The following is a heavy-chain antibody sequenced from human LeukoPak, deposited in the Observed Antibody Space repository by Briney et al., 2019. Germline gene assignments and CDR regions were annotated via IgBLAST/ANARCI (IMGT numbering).Heavy chain of an antibody. CDR2: ISSSSSTI. CDR1: GFTFSSYS. J-gene: IGHJ6*03. Sequence: GGSLRLSCAASGFTFSSYSMNWVRQAPGKGLEWVSYISSSSSTIYYADSVKGRFTISRDNAKNSLYLQMNSLRAEDTAVYYCARVIVVPAFYYYYYMDVWGKGTTVTVSS. CDR3: ARVIVVPAFYYYYYMDV. D-gene: IGHD2-2*01. V-gene: IGHV3-48*01.